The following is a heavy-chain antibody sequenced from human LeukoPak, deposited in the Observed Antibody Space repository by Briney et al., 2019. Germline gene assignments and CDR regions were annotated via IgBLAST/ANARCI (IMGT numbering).Heavy chain of an antibody. D-gene: IGHD3-3*01. CDR1: GFTFSNYG. CDR2: IWYDGSNE. V-gene: IGHV3-33*01. CDR3: VRDLDHNDFWSGYWSDAFDS. J-gene: IGHJ3*02. Sequence: GGSLRLYCAASGFTFSNYGMHWVRQAPGRGLEWVAVIWYDGSNEYYGDSVKGRFIISRDNSRNTMYLQMSRLRVEDTAVYYYVRDLDHNDFWSGYWSDAFDSWGQGTKVFVSS.